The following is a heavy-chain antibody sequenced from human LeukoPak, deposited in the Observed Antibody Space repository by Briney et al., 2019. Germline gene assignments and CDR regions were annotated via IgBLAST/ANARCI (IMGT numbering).Heavy chain of an antibody. CDR3: ARVIMGSGFNEAFDI. CDR2: IYTSGST. J-gene: IGHJ3*02. V-gene: IGHV4-61*02. D-gene: IGHD3-22*01. CDR1: GGSISSGSYY. Sequence: SETLSLTXTVSGGSISSGSYYWSRIGQPAGKGLEWIGRIYTSGSTNYNPSLKSRVTISVDTSKNQFSLKLSSVTAADTAVYYCARVIMGSGFNEAFDIWGQGTMVTVSS.